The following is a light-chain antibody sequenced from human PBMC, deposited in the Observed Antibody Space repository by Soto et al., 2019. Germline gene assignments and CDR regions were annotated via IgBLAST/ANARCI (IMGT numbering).Light chain of an antibody. CDR2: DAS. CDR1: ESIRSY. CDR3: QQRDYWPIT. V-gene: IGKV3-11*01. J-gene: IGKJ5*01. Sequence: EIVLTQSPATLSLSPGERATLSCRASESIRSYLGWYQQKPGQAPRLLIYDASNSATGIPAKFSGSGSGTDFSLTISSLEPEDFAVYYCQQRDYWPITFGRGTRLEIK.